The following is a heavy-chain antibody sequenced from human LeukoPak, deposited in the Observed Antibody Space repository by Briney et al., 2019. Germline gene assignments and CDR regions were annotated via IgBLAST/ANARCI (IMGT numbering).Heavy chain of an antibody. CDR1: GGSITSYY. Sequence: PSETLSLTCTVSGGSITSYYWSWIRQPPGKGLEWIGYIYYNRNTMYNPSLKSRVTMSIDTSKKQLSLKVNSVTAADTAVYYCARHVTVTYDAFDLWGQGTLVTVSS. CDR2: IYYNRNT. J-gene: IGHJ3*01. CDR3: ARHVTVTYDAFDL. D-gene: IGHD4-11*01. V-gene: IGHV4-59*08.